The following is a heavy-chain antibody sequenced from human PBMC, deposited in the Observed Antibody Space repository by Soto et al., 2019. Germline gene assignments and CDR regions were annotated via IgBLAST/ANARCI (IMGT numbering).Heavy chain of an antibody. D-gene: IGHD3-22*01. V-gene: IGHV3-53*01. CDR1: GVTVSSNY. CDR3: ARDRVESGYPEYFQH. CDR2: IYGGGST. J-gene: IGHJ1*01. Sequence: EVQLGESGGGLIQPGGSLRLSCAASGVTVSSNYMSWVRQAPGKGLEWVSVIYGGGSTYYADSVKGRFTISRDNSKNTLYLQMNSLRAEDTAVYYCARDRVESGYPEYFQHWGQGTLVTVSS.